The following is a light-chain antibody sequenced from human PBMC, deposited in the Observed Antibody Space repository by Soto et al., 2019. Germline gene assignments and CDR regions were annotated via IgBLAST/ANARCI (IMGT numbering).Light chain of an antibody. CDR1: QSVSSNY. CDR3: QQYGSSRT. CDR2: GAS. J-gene: IGKJ1*01. Sequence: EIVLTQSPGNLSLYPGERANLSCRASQSVSSNYLAWYQQKPGQAPMLLIYGASRRATGIPDRFSGSGSGTDFTLTISRLEPEDFAVYYCQQYGSSRTFGQGTKVDIK. V-gene: IGKV3-20*01.